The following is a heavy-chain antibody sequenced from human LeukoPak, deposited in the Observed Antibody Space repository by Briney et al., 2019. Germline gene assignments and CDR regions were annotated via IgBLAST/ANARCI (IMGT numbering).Heavy chain of an antibody. CDR2: IYPGDSDT. V-gene: IGHV5-51*01. J-gene: IGHJ4*02. Sequence: GESLTLSCKGSGYSFTIYWIGSVRQMPGNGLEWMGIIYPGDSDTRYSPSFQGQVTISADKSISTAYLQWSSLKASDTAMYYCARHNFGALDYWGQGTLVTVSS. CDR3: ARHNFGALDY. D-gene: IGHD3-3*01. CDR1: GYSFTIYW.